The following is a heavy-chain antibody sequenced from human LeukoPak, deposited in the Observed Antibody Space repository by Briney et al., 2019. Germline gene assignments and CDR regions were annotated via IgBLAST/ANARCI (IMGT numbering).Heavy chain of an antibody. J-gene: IGHJ3*02. CDR2: ISFDGSNR. CDR1: GFTFATYS. V-gene: IGHV3-30*04. CDR3: VKGGEGVGATSWDALHT. Sequence: GRSLRLSCVASGFTFATYSMHWVRQAPGTGLEWVAVISFDGSNRYYAESVKARFTVSRDNPNDSLYLQINSLRDEDSAIYYCVKGGEGVGATSWDALHTWGQGTKVTVSS. D-gene: IGHD1-26*01.